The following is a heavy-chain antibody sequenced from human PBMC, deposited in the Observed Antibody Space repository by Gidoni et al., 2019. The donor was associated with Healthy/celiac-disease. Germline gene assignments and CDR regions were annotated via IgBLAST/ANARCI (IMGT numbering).Heavy chain of an antibody. CDR3: ARGTKVGAPDDAFDI. D-gene: IGHD1-26*01. J-gene: IGHJ3*02. Sequence: QVQLVESGGGVVQPGRSRRLSWAASGFTLSSYAMHWVRQAPGKGLGWVAVISYDGSNNYSADSVKGRFTISRDNSKNTLYLQMNSLRAEDTAVYYCARGTKVGAPDDAFDIWGQGTMVTVSS. CDR2: ISYDGSNN. V-gene: IGHV3-30*01. CDR1: GFTLSSYA.